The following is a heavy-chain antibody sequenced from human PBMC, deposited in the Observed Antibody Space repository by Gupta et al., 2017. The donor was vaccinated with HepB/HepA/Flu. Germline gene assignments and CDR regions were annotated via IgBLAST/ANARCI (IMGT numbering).Heavy chain of an antibody. CDR2: SKGKGDGGAK. Sequence: EVHLVESGGGLVKPGGSLRLSCAASAFTFNNAWMSWVRQAPGKGVGGVCRSKGKGDGGAKDYASPVKGRFAISRDDSKNMLVLQMNSLNTEDTAVYYCSTEMYVKEDYSNLGGWGKGTSVTVPS. J-gene: IGHJ6*04. D-gene: IGHD4-11*01. V-gene: IGHV3-15*01. CDR1: AFTFNNAW. CDR3: STEMYVKEDYSNLGG.